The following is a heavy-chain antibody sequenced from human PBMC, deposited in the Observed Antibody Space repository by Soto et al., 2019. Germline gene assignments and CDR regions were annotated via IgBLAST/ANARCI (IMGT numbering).Heavy chain of an antibody. CDR2: ISYDGSNK. D-gene: IGHD7-27*01. Sequence: GGSLRLSCAASGFTFSSYAMHWVRQAPGKGLEWVAVISYDGSNKYYADSVKGRFTISRDNSKNTLYLQMNSLRAEDTAVYYCARVSFRSRSWGYYYYYMDVWGKGTTVTVSS. J-gene: IGHJ6*03. CDR3: ARVSFRSRSWGYYYYYMDV. CDR1: GFTFSSYA. V-gene: IGHV3-30*04.